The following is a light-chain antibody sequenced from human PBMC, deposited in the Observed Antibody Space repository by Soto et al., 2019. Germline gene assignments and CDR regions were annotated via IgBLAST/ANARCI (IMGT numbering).Light chain of an antibody. CDR3: QQYDNWPGT. V-gene: IGKV3-15*01. CDR2: GAF. Sequence: EIVMTQSPATLSVSPGERVTLSCRASQSVSYNLAWYQQKPGQAPRLLIYGAFTRATGVPARFSGSGSGTEFTLTIRSLQSEDFAVYYCQQYDNWPGTLGQGTKVDIK. J-gene: IGKJ1*01. CDR1: QSVSYN.